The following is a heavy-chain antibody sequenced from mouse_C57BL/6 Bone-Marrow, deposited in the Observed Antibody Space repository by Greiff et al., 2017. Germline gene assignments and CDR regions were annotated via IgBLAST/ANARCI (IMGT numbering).Heavy chain of an antibody. CDR2: IDPSASYT. CDR1: GYTFTSYW. J-gene: IGHJ3*01. Sequence: QVQLQQPGAELVMPGASVKLSCKASGYTFTSYWMHWVKQRPGQGLEWIGEIDPSASYTNYNQKFKGKSTLTVDKSSSTAYMQLSSLTSEDSAVYYCARSRGFAYGGQGTLVTVSA. V-gene: IGHV1-69*01. CDR3: ARSRGFAY.